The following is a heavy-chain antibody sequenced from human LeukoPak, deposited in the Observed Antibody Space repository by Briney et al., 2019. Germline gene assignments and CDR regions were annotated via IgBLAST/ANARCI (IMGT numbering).Heavy chain of an antibody. CDR1: GYTLSTYA. CDR2: INTNTGNP. D-gene: IGHD6-13*01. J-gene: IGHJ6*03. CDR3: ARGRGAAAGTPNYYYMDV. V-gene: IGHV7-4-1*02. Sequence: ASVKVSCKASGYTLSTYAINWVRQAPGQGLEWMGWINTNTGNPTYAQGFTGRFVFSLDTSVSTAYLQVSSLKAEDTAVYYCARGRGAAAGTPNYYYMDVWGKGTTVTVSS.